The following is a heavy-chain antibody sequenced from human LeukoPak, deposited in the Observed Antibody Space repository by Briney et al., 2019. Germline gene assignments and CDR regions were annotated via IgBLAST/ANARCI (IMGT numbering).Heavy chain of an antibody. D-gene: IGHD3-9*01. V-gene: IGHV3-21*01. CDR3: ARPGRITILAGAFDI. Sequence: GGSLRLSCAASGFTFSSYSMNWVRQAPGKGLEWVSSISSSSSYIYYADSVRGRFTISRDNAKNSLYLQMNSLRAEDTAVYYCARPGRITILAGAFDIWGQGTMVTVSS. CDR1: GFTFSSYS. CDR2: ISSSSSYI. J-gene: IGHJ3*02.